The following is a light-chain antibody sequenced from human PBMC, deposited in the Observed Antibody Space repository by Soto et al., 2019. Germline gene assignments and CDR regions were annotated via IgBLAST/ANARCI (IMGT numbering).Light chain of an antibody. V-gene: IGKV3-20*01. CDR2: GAS. J-gene: IGKJ1*01. Sequence: VLTQSPGTLSLSPGERATLSWRASQIVDSRYIAWYQQRPGQAPRLLIYGASNRATGIPDRFSGSGSGTDFTLTISRLEPEDFAVYYCQQYGSSGTFGQGTKVDI. CDR3: QQYGSSGT. CDR1: QIVDSRY.